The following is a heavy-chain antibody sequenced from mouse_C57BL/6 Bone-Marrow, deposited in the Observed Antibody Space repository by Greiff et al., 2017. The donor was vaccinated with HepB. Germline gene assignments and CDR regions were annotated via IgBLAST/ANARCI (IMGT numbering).Heavy chain of an antibody. V-gene: IGHV14-4*01. CDR1: GFNIKDDY. J-gene: IGHJ3*01. CDR3: TTSNWGFAY. CDR2: IDPENGDT. Sequence: VQLQQSGAELVRPGASVKLSCTASGFNIKDDYMHWVKQRPEQGLEWIGWIDPENGDTEYASKFQGKATITADTSSNTAYLQLSSLTSEDTAVYYCTTSNWGFAYLGQGTLVTVSA. D-gene: IGHD4-1*01.